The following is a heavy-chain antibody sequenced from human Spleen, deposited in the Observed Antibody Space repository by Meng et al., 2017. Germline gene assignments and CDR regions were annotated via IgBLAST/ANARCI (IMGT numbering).Heavy chain of an antibody. CDR2: INSSTSYI. V-gene: IGHV3-21*04. D-gene: IGHD5-12*01. CDR1: GLTFTTYN. Sequence: GESLKISCAASGLTFTTYNMNWVRQAPGKGLEWVSSINSSTSYIDYADSVKGRFTISRDNSKNSLYLQMNSLRTEDTALYYCANARYRYSGYDPFDYWGQGTLVTVSS. J-gene: IGHJ4*02. CDR3: ANARYRYSGYDPFDY.